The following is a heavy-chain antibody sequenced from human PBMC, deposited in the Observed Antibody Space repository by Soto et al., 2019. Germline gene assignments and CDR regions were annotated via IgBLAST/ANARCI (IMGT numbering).Heavy chain of an antibody. CDR2: IWYDGSKK. V-gene: IGHV3-33*01. CDR1: GFTLSRFG. J-gene: IGHJ6*02. Sequence: LRLSCAESGFTLSRFGMHSVLQAPFKVLQWGLLIWYDGSKKSYGDSVKGRLNISRDNSRNTVYLQMNSLRAEDTAVYYCARAASYYSLWSGYYPSRNGMDVWGQGTTLTISS. CDR3: ARAASYYSLWSGYYPSRNGMDV. D-gene: IGHD3-3*01.